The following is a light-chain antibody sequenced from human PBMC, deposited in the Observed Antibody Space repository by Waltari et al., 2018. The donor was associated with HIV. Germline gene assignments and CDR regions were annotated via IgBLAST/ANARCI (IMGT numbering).Light chain of an antibody. CDR2: WAS. J-gene: IGKJ2*01. CDR1: QSVLYSSNNKNY. V-gene: IGKV4-1*01. CDR3: QQYYSTPYT. Sequence: DIVMTQSPDSLAVSLGEGATINCKSSQSVLYSSNNKNYLSWYQQKPGQPPKLLIYWASTRESGVPDRFSGSGSGTDFTRTISSLQAEDVAVYYCQQYYSTPYTFGQGTKLEIK.